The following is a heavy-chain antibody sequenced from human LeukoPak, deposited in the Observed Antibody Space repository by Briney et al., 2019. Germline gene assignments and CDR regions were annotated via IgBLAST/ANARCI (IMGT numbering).Heavy chain of an antibody. CDR3: ARMYSSGYYGVYFDY. D-gene: IGHD5-12*01. V-gene: IGHV3-11*04. J-gene: IGHJ4*02. CDR2: ISADAATV. CDR1: GFIFSNYY. Sequence: GGSLRLSCTASGFIFSNYYMAWVRQPPGRGLEWISYISADAATVKYADSVEGRFTVSRDNTQNSIYLEMSSLRVDDTAVYYCARMYSSGYYGVYFDYWGQGNLVSVSS.